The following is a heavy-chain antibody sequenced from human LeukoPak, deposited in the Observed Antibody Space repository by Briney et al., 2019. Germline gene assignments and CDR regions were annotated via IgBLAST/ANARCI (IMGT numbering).Heavy chain of an antibody. CDR3: ARAVTVAWSERRPGYYYMDV. V-gene: IGHV3-21*01. J-gene: IGHJ6*03. Sequence: PGGSLRLSCAASGFTFSSYEMNWVRQAPGKGLEWVSSISSSRSYIYYADSVKGRFTISRDNAKNSLYLQMNSLRAEDTAIYYCARAVTVAWSERRPGYYYMDVWGKGTTVTVSS. CDR2: ISSSRSYI. CDR1: GFTFSSYE. D-gene: IGHD1-1*01.